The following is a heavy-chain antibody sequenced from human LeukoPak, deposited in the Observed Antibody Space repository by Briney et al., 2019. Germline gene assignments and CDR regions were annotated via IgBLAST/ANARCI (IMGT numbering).Heavy chain of an antibody. Sequence: SETLSLTCTVSGGSISSSSYYWGWIRQPPGKGLEWIGSIYYSGSTYYNPSLKSRVTISVDTSKNQFSLKLSSETAADTAVYYCVRRSSGLGAFDYWGQGTLVTVSS. D-gene: IGHD3-22*01. CDR2: IYYSGST. J-gene: IGHJ4*02. CDR3: VRRSSGLGAFDY. V-gene: IGHV4-39*01. CDR1: GGSISSSSYY.